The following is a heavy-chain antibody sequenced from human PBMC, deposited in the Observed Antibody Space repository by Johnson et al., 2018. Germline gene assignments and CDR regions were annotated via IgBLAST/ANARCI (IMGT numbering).Heavy chain of an antibody. Sequence: EVQLVETGGGLVQPGGSLRLSCAASGFTFSSYAMSWVRQAPGKGLEWVSAISGSGGSTYYADSVKGRFTISRDNSKNTLYRQMNRLGAEEQAVYYCAKDLGRWFGESIRAFDIWGQGTMVTVSS. CDR2: ISGSGGST. CDR1: GFTFSSYA. CDR3: AKDLGRWFGESIRAFDI. V-gene: IGHV3-23*04. D-gene: IGHD3-10*01. J-gene: IGHJ3*02.